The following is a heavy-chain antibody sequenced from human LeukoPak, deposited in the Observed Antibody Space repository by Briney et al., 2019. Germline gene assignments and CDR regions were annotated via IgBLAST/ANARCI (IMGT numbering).Heavy chain of an antibody. CDR3: ARHVPDLRYFDWVHAFDI. V-gene: IGHV4-4*02. CDR1: GGSISSSNW. Sequence: TWETLSPTCAVSGGSISSSNWGGWVRQPPGKGLAWIGGIYQSGSTNYNPSLKSRATISVDKSKNQFSLKLSSVTAADTAVYYCARHVPDLRYFDWVHAFDIWGQGTMVTVSS. D-gene: IGHD3-9*01. J-gene: IGHJ3*02. CDR2: IYQSGST.